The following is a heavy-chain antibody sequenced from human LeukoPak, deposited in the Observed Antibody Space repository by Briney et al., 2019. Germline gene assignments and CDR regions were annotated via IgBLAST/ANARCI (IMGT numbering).Heavy chain of an antibody. D-gene: IGHD4-17*01. CDR2: IYHSGST. CDR1: GGSISSSNW. CDR3: ARVMTTVTSYYFDY. J-gene: IGHJ4*02. Sequence: SGTLSLTCAVSGGSISSSNWWSWVRPPPGKGLEWIGEIYHSGSTNYNPSLKSRVTISVDKSKNQFSLKLSSVTAADTAVYYCARVMTTVTSYYFDYWGQGTLVTVSS. V-gene: IGHV4-4*02.